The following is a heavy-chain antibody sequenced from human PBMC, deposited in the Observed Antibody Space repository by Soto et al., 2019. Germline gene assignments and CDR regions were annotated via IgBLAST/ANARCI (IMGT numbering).Heavy chain of an antibody. CDR2: IYYSGST. CDR3: GGGLRLCRGGNCYSGSYYFDY. Sequence: PSETLSLTCSVSGGSISGGDYYWSWIRQSPGKGLEWIGYIYYSGSTDYNPSLKSRVTLSVDTSTNQFSLKLSSVTAADTAVYYCGGGLRLCRGGNCYSGSYYFDYWGQGTQVTVSS. CDR1: GGSISGGDYY. J-gene: IGHJ4*02. V-gene: IGHV4-30-4*01. D-gene: IGHD2-15*01.